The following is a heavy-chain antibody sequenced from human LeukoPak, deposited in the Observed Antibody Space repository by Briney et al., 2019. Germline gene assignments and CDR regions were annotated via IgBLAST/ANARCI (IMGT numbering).Heavy chain of an antibody. CDR1: GGTFSNYG. Sequence: ASVKASCKASGGTFSNYGLSWVRQAPGQGLEWMGRIIPILGITNYAQKFQDRVTITADKSTITAYMELSSLRSEDTAVYYCARDTNMVRGVPNFDSWGQGTLVTVSS. CDR2: IIPILGIT. D-gene: IGHD3-10*01. CDR3: ARDTNMVRGVPNFDS. J-gene: IGHJ4*02. V-gene: IGHV1-69*04.